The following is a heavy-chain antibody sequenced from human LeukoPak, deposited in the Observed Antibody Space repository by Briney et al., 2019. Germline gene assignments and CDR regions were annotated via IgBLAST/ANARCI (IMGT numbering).Heavy chain of an antibody. Sequence: GESLQISCKGSGYSFTSYWIGWVRQMPGKGLEWMGIIYPGDSDTRYSPSFQGQVTISADKSISTAYLQWSSLKASDTAMYYCATYPSIAARGNFDYWGQGTLVAVSS. CDR1: GYSFTSYW. D-gene: IGHD6-6*01. J-gene: IGHJ4*02. CDR3: ATYPSIAARGNFDY. V-gene: IGHV5-51*01. CDR2: IYPGDSDT.